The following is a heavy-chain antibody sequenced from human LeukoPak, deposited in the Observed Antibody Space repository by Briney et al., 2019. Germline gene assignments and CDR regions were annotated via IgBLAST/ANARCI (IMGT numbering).Heavy chain of an antibody. CDR1: GFTFSSYW. CDR2: IKQDGSEK. CDR3: ARLDYYYDSSGYYYGY. J-gene: IGHJ4*02. Sequence: PGGSLRLSCAASGFTFSSYWMSWVRQAPGKGLEWVANIKQDGSEKYYVDSVKGRFTISRDNAKNSLYLQMNSLRAEDTAVYYCARLDYYYDSSGYYYGYWGQGTLVTVSS. D-gene: IGHD3-22*01. V-gene: IGHV3-7*01.